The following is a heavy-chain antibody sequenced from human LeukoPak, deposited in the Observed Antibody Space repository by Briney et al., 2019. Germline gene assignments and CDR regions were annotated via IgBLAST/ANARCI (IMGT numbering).Heavy chain of an antibody. J-gene: IGHJ5*02. CDR2: IYYSGST. D-gene: IGHD6-13*01. CDR3: ARLQQQLVYNWFDP. Sequence: PSETLSLTCTVSGGSISSYYWSWIRQPPGKGLEWIGYIYYSGSTNYNPSLKSRVTISVDTSRNQFSLKLSSVTAADTAVYYCARLQQQLVYNWFDPWGQGTLVTVSS. CDR1: GGSISSYY. V-gene: IGHV4-59*01.